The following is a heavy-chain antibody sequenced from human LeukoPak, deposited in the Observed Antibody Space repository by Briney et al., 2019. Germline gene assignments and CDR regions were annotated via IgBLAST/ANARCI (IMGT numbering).Heavy chain of an antibody. Sequence: SETLSLTCTVSGDSISSGSFHWSWIRQPAGKGLEWIGRINTSGTTTYNPSLKSRVTISVDTSKNQFSLKLSSVTAADTAVYYCAGYGNYWDWYFDLWGRGTLVTVSS. J-gene: IGHJ2*01. CDR2: INTSGTT. CDR1: GDSISSGSFH. CDR3: AGYGNYWDWYFDL. D-gene: IGHD4-11*01. V-gene: IGHV4-61*02.